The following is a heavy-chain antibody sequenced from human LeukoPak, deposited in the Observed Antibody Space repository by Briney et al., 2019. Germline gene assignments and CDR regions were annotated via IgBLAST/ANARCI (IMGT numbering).Heavy chain of an antibody. V-gene: IGHV4-31*03. CDR3: AKESREHQAIDY. CDR1: GGSISSGGYY. D-gene: IGHD1/OR15-1a*01. J-gene: IGHJ4*02. Sequence: SQTLSLTCTVSGGSISSGGYYWSWIRQHPGKGLEWIGYIYYSGSTYYNPSLKSRVTISVDTSKTQFSLKLSSVTAADTAVYYCAKESREHQAIDYWGQGTLVTVSS. CDR2: IYYSGST.